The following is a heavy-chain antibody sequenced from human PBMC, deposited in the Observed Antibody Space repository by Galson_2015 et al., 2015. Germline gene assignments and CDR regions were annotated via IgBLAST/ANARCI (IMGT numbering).Heavy chain of an antibody. V-gene: IGHV1-18*01. CDR2: ISAYNGNT. CDR3: ARVGYDILTGTPTPDDY. Sequence: SGYIFTSYGINWVRQAPGQGLEWMGWISAYNGNTNYAQKLQGRVTMTTDTSTSTAYMELRSLRSDDTAVNYCARVGYDILTGTPTPDDYWGQGTLVTVSS. CDR1: GYIFTSYG. D-gene: IGHD3-9*01. J-gene: IGHJ4*02.